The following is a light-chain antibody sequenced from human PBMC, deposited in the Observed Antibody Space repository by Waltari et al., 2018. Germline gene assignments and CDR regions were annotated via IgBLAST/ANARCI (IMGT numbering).Light chain of an antibody. V-gene: IGLV2-14*03. CDR2: DVS. CDR1: SSDVGIFTY. CDR3: SSYTTSHSWV. Sequence: QSALTQPASVSGSPGQSITIFCTGTSSDVGIFTYVSCYQQHPGKPPKVIIHDVSNRPSGVSNRFSGSKSGNTASLTISGLQAEDEADYYCSSYTTSHSWVFGGGTKLTVL. J-gene: IGLJ3*02.